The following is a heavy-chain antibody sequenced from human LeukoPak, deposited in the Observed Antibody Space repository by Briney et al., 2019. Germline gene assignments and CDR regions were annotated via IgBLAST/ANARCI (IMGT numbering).Heavy chain of an antibody. J-gene: IGHJ6*02. CDR2: IYSGGST. Sequence: GGSLRLSCAASGFTVSSNYMSWVRQAPGKGLEWVSVIYSGGSTYYADSVKGRFTISRDNSKNTLYLQMNSLRAEDTAVYYCARDPRIQLWFEPNYYYYGMDVWGQGTTVTVSS. CDR1: GFTVSSNY. CDR3: ARDPRIQLWFEPNYYYYGMDV. V-gene: IGHV3-53*01. D-gene: IGHD5-18*01.